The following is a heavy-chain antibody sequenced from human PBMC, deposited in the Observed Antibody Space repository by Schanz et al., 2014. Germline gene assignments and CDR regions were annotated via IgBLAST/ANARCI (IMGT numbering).Heavy chain of an antibody. CDR1: GFSFSSYS. V-gene: IGHV3-48*01. CDR2: ISSGGTTI. D-gene: IGHD1-20*01. Sequence: EVQLVESGGGLVQPGESLRLSCAVSGFSFSSYSMSWVRQAPGKGLEWIAYISSGGTTIYYADSVKGRFTISRDNAKSSMYLQMNSLRAEDTAVYYCARRITGTHHSPYYHGMDVWGQGTTVTVSS. CDR3: ARRITGTHHSPYYHGMDV. J-gene: IGHJ6*02.